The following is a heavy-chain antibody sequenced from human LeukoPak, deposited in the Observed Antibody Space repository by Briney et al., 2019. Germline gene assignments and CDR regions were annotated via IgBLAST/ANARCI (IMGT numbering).Heavy chain of an antibody. CDR1: GFTFSSYS. V-gene: IGHV3-21*01. Sequence: TGGSLRLSCAASGFTFSSYSMNWVRQAPGKGLEWVSSISSSSSYIYYADSVKGRFTISRDNAKNSLYLHMNRLRAEDTAVYYCASPLYSSSSVWGQGTLVTVSS. CDR2: ISSSSSYI. CDR3: ASPLYSSSSV. D-gene: IGHD6-6*01. J-gene: IGHJ4*02.